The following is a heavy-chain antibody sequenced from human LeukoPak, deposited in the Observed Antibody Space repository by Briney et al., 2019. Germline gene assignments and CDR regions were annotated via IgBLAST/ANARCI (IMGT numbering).Heavy chain of an antibody. Sequence: GGSLRLSCAGSGFSFSSYGMHWVRQAPGKGLKWMAFIRSDGSNKYYADSVKGRFTISRDNSKNTLYLQMNSLRAEDTAVYYCARILDSAWGELGYWGQGTLVTVSS. CDR1: GFSFSSYG. CDR2: IRSDGSNK. D-gene: IGHD6-19*01. J-gene: IGHJ4*02. V-gene: IGHV3-30*02. CDR3: ARILDSAWGELGY.